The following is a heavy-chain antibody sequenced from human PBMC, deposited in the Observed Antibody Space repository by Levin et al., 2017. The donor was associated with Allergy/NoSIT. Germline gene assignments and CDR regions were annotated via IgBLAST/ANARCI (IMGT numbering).Heavy chain of an antibody. CDR2: IRSEANNYAT. CDR1: GFTFSGSV. CDR3: CYGDWFDP. Sequence: GGSLRLSCAASGFTFSGSVIHWVRQASGKGLEWVGRIRSEANNYATTYAASVKGRFTISRDDSKNTAYLQMDSLKTEDTAVYYCCYGDWFDPWGQGTLVTVSS. D-gene: IGHD4-17*01. V-gene: IGHV3-73*01. J-gene: IGHJ5*02.